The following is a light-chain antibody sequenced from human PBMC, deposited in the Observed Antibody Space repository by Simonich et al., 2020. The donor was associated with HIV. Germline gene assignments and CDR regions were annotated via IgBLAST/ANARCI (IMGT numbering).Light chain of an antibody. CDR2: DAS. V-gene: IGKV3-11*01. J-gene: IGKJ4*01. Sequence: EIVLTQSPATLSSSPGERPTLSCSASESVSRYLAWYQQKPGQAPRLLIYDASNRATRIPARFSGSGSGTDFTLTISSLEPEDFAVYYCLQRSNWPLTFGGGTKVEIK. CDR1: ESVSRY. CDR3: LQRSNWPLT.